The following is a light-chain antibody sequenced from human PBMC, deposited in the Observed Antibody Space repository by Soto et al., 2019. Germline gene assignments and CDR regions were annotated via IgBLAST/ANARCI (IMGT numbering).Light chain of an antibody. CDR1: QSISSW. J-gene: IGKJ1*01. V-gene: IGKV1-5*01. Sequence: DIQMTQSTSTLSASVGDRVTITCRASQSISSWLAWYQQKPGKAPKLLIYDASSLESVVPSMFSGSVSGTEFTLTVSSLQPDDFATYYCQQDNIYSPETVGQGTKVEI. CDR3: QQDNIYSPET. CDR2: DAS.